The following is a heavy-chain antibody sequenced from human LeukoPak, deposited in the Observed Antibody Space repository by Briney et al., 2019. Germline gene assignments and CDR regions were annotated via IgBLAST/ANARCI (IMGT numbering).Heavy chain of an antibody. CDR3: AKAIPTMVRAASYYFDF. Sequence: PGGSLRLSCTASGFTFSTSVMSWVRQAPGKGLEWVSTISDSGVSTYYADSVKGRFTISGDNSKNTLYLQMNSLRAEDTAIYYCAKAIPTMVRAASYYFDFWGQGTLVTVSS. V-gene: IGHV3-23*01. CDR1: GFTFSTSV. J-gene: IGHJ4*02. D-gene: IGHD3-10*01. CDR2: ISDSGVST.